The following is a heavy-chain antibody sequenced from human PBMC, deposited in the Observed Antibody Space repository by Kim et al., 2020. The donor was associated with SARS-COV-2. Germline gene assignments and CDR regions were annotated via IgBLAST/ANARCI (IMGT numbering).Heavy chain of an antibody. V-gene: IGHV4-59*09. J-gene: IGHJ4*02. Sequence: TNYNPSLKSRVTRSVDRSKSQFSLKLSSVTAADTAVYYCARGTLGASIDYWGQGTLVTVSS. CDR3: ARGTLGASIDY. D-gene: IGHD1-26*01. CDR2: T.